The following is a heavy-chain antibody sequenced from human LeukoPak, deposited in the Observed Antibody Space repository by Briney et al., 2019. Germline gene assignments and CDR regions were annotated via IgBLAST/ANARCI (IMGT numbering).Heavy chain of an antibody. J-gene: IGHJ3*02. CDR3: AGDFLNAIDI. CDR2: TSSSSTYI. V-gene: IGHV3-21*01. CDR1: GFTFSSST. Sequence: GGSLRLSCAASGFTFSSSTMTWVRQSPGKGLEWVSSTSSSSTYIYYADSVKGRFIISRDNAKNSLYLQMNSLRAEDTAVFYCAGDFLNAIDIWGQGTMVTVSS. D-gene: IGHD2/OR15-2a*01.